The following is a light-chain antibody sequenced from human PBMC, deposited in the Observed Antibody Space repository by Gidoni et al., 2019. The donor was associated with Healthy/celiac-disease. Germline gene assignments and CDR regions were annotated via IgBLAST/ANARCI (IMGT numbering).Light chain of an antibody. CDR1: SSYVGGYNY. CDR2: DVS. J-gene: IGLJ1*01. Sequence: QSVLTPPASVSGSPGPSITISCTGTSSYVGGYNYVSWYQQQPDKAPKLMIYDVSIRPPGVSNRFSGSKSGNTASLTISGLQAEDEADYYCSSYTSSSTQVFGTGTKVTVL. CDR3: SSYTSSSTQV. V-gene: IGLV2-14*01.